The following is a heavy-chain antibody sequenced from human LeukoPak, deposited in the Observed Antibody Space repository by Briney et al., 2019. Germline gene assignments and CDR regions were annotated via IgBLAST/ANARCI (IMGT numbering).Heavy chain of an antibody. V-gene: IGHV4-59*08. Sequence: SETLSLTCTVSGGSISSYYWSWIRQPPGKGLEWIGYIYYSGSTNYNPSLKSRVTISVDTSKNQFSLKLSSVTAADTAVYYCARSPDILTAPRDYYYYYGMDVWGQGTTVTVSS. CDR2: IYYSGST. CDR1: GGSISSYY. J-gene: IGHJ6*02. D-gene: IGHD3-9*01. CDR3: ARSPDILTAPRDYYYYYGMDV.